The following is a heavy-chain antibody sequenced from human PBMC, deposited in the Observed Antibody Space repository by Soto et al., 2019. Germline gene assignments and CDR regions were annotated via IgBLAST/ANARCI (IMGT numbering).Heavy chain of an antibody. CDR2: IYYSGST. CDR1: GGSISSSSYY. V-gene: IGHV4-39*01. J-gene: IGHJ4*02. CDR3: ARQYKVDQMSHPPHFHC. D-gene: IGHD1-20*01. Sequence: LSLTCTVSGGSISSSSYYWGWIRQPPGKGLEWIGSIYYSGSTYYNPSLKSRVTISVDTPKNQFSLKLSSVTAADTAVYYCARQYKVDQMSHPPHFHCCGQGTLV.